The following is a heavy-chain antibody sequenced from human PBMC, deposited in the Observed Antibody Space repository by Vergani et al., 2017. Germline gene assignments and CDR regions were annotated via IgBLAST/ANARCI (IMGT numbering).Heavy chain of an antibody. D-gene: IGHD6-6*01. CDR1: GYSFTSYW. CDR3: AREVVGEYSSSSGAFDI. V-gene: IGHV5-10-1*03. Sequence: EVQLVQSGAEVKKPGESLRISCKGSGYSFTSYWISWVRQMPGKGLEWMGRIDPSDSYTNYSPSFQGHVTISADKSISTAYLQWSSLKASETAMYYCAREVVGEYSSSSGAFDIWGQGTMVTVSS. J-gene: IGHJ3*02. CDR2: IDPSDSYT.